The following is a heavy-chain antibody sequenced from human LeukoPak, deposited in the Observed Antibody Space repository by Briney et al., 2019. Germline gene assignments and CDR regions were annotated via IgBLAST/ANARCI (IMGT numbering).Heavy chain of an antibody. CDR3: AREGKDSSGYYYESWFDP. V-gene: IGHV4-61*02. Sequence: SETLSLTRTVSGGSISSGSYYWSWIRQPAGKGLEWIGRIYTSGSTNYNPSLKSRVTISVDTSKNQFSLKLSSVTAADTAVYYCAREGKDSSGYYYESWFDPWGQGTLVTVSS. CDR2: IYTSGST. D-gene: IGHD3-22*01. CDR1: GGSISSGSYY. J-gene: IGHJ5*02.